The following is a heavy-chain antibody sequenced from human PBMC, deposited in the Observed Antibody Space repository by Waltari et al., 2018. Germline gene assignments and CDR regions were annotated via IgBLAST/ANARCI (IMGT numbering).Heavy chain of an antibody. J-gene: IGHJ4*02. D-gene: IGHD3-22*01. CDR2: GCCYNSAT. CDR1: GYNFACHC. CDR3: VYDRSRVVDSCNMECDS. Sequence: QVPREQSGAEGKRPGAAVKVSGRTSGYNFACHCLSGLRQAPGQGPEWVGWGCCYNSATSYAQTYQVRLAVSTDSSTNTAYMKLYIRRSNVTAIYNCVYDRSRVVDSCNMECDSWGQGTLVTVSS. V-gene: IGHV1-18*01.